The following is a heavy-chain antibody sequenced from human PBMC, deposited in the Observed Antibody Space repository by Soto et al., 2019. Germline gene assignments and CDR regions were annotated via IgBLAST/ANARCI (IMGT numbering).Heavy chain of an antibody. D-gene: IGHD3-10*01. CDR3: ARRPRYYGSGSDKNWFDP. J-gene: IGHJ5*02. CDR1: GGTFSSYA. CDR2: IIPIFGTA. V-gene: IGHV1-69*01. Sequence: QVQLVQSGAEVKKPGSSVKVSCKASGGTFSSYAISWVRQAPGQGLEWMGGIIPIFGTANYAQKFQGRVTITAHESTSTAYMELSSLRSEDTAVYYCARRPRYYGSGSDKNWFDPWGQGTLVTVSS.